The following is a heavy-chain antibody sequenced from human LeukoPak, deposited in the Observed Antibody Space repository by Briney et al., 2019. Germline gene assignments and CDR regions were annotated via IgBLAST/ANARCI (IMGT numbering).Heavy chain of an antibody. CDR1: GYSISSGYY. CDR2: IYHSGST. D-gene: IGHD1-26*01. J-gene: IGHJ4*02. Sequence: KPSETLSLTCTVSGYSISSGYYWGWIRQPPGKGLGWIGSIYHSGSTYYNPSLKSRVTISVDTSKNQFSLKLSSVTAADTAVYYCASLLYSGSYTVDYWGQGTLVTVSS. V-gene: IGHV4-38-2*02. CDR3: ASLLYSGSYTVDY.